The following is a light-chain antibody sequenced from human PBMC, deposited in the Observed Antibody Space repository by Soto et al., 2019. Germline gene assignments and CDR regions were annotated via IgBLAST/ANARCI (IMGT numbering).Light chain of an antibody. CDR1: SSDGV. J-gene: IGLJ1*01. Sequence: QSALTQPASVSGSPGQSITISCTGTSSDGVSWYQQHPGKAPKLMIYEVNNRPSGVSNRFSGSKSGNTASLTISGLQAEDEADYYCSSFTSTRTYVFGTGTKLTV. V-gene: IGLV2-14*01. CDR2: EVN. CDR3: SSFTSTRTYV.